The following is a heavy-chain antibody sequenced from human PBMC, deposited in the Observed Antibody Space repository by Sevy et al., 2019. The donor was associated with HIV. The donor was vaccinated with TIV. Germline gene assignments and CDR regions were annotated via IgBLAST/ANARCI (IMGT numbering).Heavy chain of an antibody. V-gene: IGHV3-30*04. CDR1: GFTFSSYA. D-gene: IGHD3-3*01. CDR2: ISYDGSNK. Sequence: GGSLRLSCAASGFTFSSYAMHWVRQAPVKGLEWVAVISYDGSNKYYADSVKGRFTISRDNSKNTLYLQMNSLRAEDTAVYYCARQYYDFWSGYFYYYYGMDVWGQGTTVTVSS. CDR3: ARQYYDFWSGYFYYYYGMDV. J-gene: IGHJ6*02.